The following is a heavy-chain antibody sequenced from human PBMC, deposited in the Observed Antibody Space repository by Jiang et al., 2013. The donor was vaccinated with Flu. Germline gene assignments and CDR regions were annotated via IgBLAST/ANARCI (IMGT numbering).Heavy chain of an antibody. J-gene: IGHJ3*01. Sequence: SGAEVKKPGASVKVSCKTSGFIFSTYAITWVRQAPGQGLEWMGWINTYSGSTNYTQRIQGRVSMTRDTSTGTAYMELRNLRSDDTAFYYCATYHYRSLDVFDFWGQGTLVTVSA. D-gene: IGHD1-14*01. V-gene: IGHV1-18*01. CDR3: ATYHYRSLDVFDF. CDR2: INTYSGST. CDR1: GFIFSTYA.